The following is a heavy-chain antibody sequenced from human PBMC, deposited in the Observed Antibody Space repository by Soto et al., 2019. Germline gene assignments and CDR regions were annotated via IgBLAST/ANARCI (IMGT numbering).Heavy chain of an antibody. CDR1: GFTFSSYG. D-gene: IGHD3-3*01. CDR2: ISYDGSNK. Sequence: GGSLRLSCAASGFTFSSYGMHWVRQAPGKGLEWVAVISYDGSNKYYADSVKGRFTISRDNSKNTLYLQMNSLRAEDTAVDYCWAPTYYDFWSGYYNFDYWGQGTLVTVSS. V-gene: IGHV3-30*03. J-gene: IGHJ4*02. CDR3: WAPTYYDFWSGYYNFDY.